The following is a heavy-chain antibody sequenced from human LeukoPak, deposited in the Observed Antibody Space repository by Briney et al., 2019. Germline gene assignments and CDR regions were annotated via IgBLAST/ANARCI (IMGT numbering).Heavy chain of an antibody. J-gene: IGHJ4*02. Sequence: PGGSLRLSRAASGFTFSSYSMHWVRQAPGKGLEWVSSISSSSSYIYYADSVKGRFTISRDNAKNSLYLQMNSLRAEDTAVYYCARGVAAAGLDYWGRGTLVTVSS. CDR2: ISSSSSYI. D-gene: IGHD6-13*01. CDR1: GFTFSSYS. V-gene: IGHV3-21*01. CDR3: ARGVAAAGLDY.